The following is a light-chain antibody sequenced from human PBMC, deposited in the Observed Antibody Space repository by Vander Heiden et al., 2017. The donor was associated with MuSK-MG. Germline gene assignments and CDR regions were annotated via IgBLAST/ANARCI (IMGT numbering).Light chain of an antibody. V-gene: IGKV3D-15*01. CDR2: DTS. CDR1: QTVYSK. J-gene: IGKJ4*01. CDR3: QQFSDWPPLT. Sequence: EIEMTQSPATLSVSPGEGVTLSCRASQTVYSKLVWYQQKPGQAPRLLIYDTSTRATGIPARFSGSGFGTEFTLTISSLQSEDSAVYYCQQFSDWPPLTFGGGTKVEI.